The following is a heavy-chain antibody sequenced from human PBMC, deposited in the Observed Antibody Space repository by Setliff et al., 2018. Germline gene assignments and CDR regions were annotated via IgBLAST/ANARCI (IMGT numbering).Heavy chain of an antibody. CDR2: IKEDTTEK. CDR1: GFTFSDYY. J-gene: IGHJ4*02. CDR3: ARDGVRSSWTKIDY. V-gene: IGHV3-7*01. Sequence: GGSLRLSCAASGFTFSDYYMSWIRQAPGKGLEWVAIIKEDTTEKYYVDSVKGRFTISKDDSRNSLYLQMNSLRVEDTAVYYCARDGVRSSWTKIDYWGQGTLVTVSS. D-gene: IGHD6-13*01.